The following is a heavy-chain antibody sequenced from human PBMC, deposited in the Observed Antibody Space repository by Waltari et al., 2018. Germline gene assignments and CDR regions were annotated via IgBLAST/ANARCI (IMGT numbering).Heavy chain of an antibody. CDR3: AREIAARENWFDP. J-gene: IGHJ5*02. Sequence: QVQLVESGGGVVQPGRSLRLSCAASGFTFSSYAMHWVRQAPGKGLEWVAVISYDGSNKYYADSVKGRFTISRDNSKNTLYLQMNSLRAEDTAVYYCAREIAARENWFDPWGQGTLVTVSS. CDR2: ISYDGSNK. CDR1: GFTFSSYA. V-gene: IGHV3-30-3*01. D-gene: IGHD6-6*01.